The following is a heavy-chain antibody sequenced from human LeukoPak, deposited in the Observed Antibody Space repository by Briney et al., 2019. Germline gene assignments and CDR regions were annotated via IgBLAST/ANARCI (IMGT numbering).Heavy chain of an antibody. CDR2: IYGGGST. CDR1: GFTFSSYA. Sequence: SGGSLRLSCAASGFTFSSYAMSWVRQAPGKGLEWVSVIYGGGSTYYADSVKGRFTISRDNSKNTLYLQMNSLRAEDTAVYYCARDIGGYDSGDYWGQGTLVTVSS. J-gene: IGHJ4*02. D-gene: IGHD5-12*01. CDR3: ARDIGGYDSGDY. V-gene: IGHV3-53*01.